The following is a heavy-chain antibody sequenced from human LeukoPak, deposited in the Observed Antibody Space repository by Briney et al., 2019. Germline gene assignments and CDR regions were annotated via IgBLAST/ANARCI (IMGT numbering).Heavy chain of an antibody. D-gene: IGHD1-26*01. CDR2: INPNSGGT. CDR3: ARAPSGSSLRYYYYMDV. Sequence: ASVKVSCKASGYTFTVYYMHWVRQAPGQGLEWMGWINPNSGGTNYAQKFQGRVTMTRDTSISTAYMELSRLRSDDTAVYYCARAPSGSSLRYYYYMDVWAKGPRSPSP. J-gene: IGHJ6*03. CDR1: GYTFTVYY. V-gene: IGHV1-2*02.